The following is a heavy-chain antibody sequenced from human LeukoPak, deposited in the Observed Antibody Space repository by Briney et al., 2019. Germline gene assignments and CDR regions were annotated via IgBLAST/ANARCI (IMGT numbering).Heavy chain of an antibody. Sequence: GASVKVSCKASGGTFSSYAISWVRQAPGQGLEWMGGIIPIFGTANYAQKFQGRVTTTADESTSTAYMELSSLRSEDTAVYYCARSTRAGYCSSTSCLANWFDPWGQGTLVTVSS. D-gene: IGHD2-2*01. CDR2: IIPIFGTA. J-gene: IGHJ5*02. CDR3: ARSTRAGYCSSTSCLANWFDP. CDR1: GGTFSSYA. V-gene: IGHV1-69*13.